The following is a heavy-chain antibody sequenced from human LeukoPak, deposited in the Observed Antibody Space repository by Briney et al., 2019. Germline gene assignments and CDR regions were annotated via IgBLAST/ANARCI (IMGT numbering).Heavy chain of an antibody. CDR2: TSSSGGST. CDR3: AKARGGSWYVFDI. CDR1: GFTFSSYA. D-gene: IGHD6-13*01. Sequence: PGGSLRLSCAASGFTFSSYAMSWVRQGPGKGLEWVSGTSSSGGSTYYADSVKGRFTIPRDNSKNTLSVQMNSLRAEDTAVYYCAKARGGSWYVFDIWGRGTMVTVSS. V-gene: IGHV3-23*01. J-gene: IGHJ3*02.